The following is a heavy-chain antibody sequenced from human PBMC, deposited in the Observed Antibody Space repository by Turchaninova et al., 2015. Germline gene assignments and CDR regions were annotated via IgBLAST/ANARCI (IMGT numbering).Heavy chain of an antibody. CDR3: AHRPGITGTYYFDY. Sequence: QITLRESGPTLVKPTQTLTLTCTFSGFSLSTTDVAVAWIRQPPGKALEWLALISWNDDKRYSPSLKSRLTITKDTSKNQVFLTLTSMGPVDTGTYYCAHRPGITGTYYFDYWGQGTLVTVSS. V-gene: IGHV2-5*01. D-gene: IGHD1-7*01. CDR2: ISWNDDK. CDR1: GFSLSTTDVA. J-gene: IGHJ4*02.